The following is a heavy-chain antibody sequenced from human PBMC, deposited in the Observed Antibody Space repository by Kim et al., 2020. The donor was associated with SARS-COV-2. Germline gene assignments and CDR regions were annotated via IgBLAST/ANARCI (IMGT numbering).Heavy chain of an antibody. D-gene: IGHD2-15*01. V-gene: IGHV4-39*01. J-gene: IGHJ6*02. CDR2: IYYSGST. Sequence: SETLSLTCTVSGGSISSSSYYWGWIRQPPGKGLEWIGSIYYSGSTYYNPSLKSRVTISVDTSKNQFSLKLSSVTAADTAVYYCAQGRGYCSGGSCYWLYYYYGMDVWGQGTTVTVSS. CDR1: GGSISSSSYY. CDR3: AQGRGYCSGGSCYWLYYYYGMDV.